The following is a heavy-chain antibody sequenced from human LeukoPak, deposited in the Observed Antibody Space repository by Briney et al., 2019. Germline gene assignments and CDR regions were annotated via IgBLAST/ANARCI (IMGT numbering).Heavy chain of an antibody. CDR1: GGSISSYY. CDR3: ASLNLSPLWSGYQYGDNFDY. V-gene: IGHV4-59*04. J-gene: IGHJ4*02. D-gene: IGHD3-3*01. Sequence: PSETLSLTCTVSGGSISSYYWNWIRQPPGKGLEWIGHINYSGNTYYNPSLKSRVTISVDTSKNQFSLKLSSVTAADTAVYYCASLNLSPLWSGYQYGDNFDYWGQGTLVTVSS. CDR2: INYSGNT.